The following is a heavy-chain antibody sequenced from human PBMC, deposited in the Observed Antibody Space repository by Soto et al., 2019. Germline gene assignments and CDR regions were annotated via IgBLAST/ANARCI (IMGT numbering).Heavy chain of an antibody. CDR2: LNPRNGQT. CDR1: GYNFSDYY. Sequence: QVQLVQSGAEVKKPGASVKVSCQTSGYNFSDYYFNWVRQAAGQGPEWMGWLNPRNGQTGYVQKFRGRVTMTRDTSIATVYLELSRLTSEDTAIYFCARETDTSMVDYWGQGTLVTVSS. V-gene: IGHV1-8*01. CDR3: ARETDTSMVDY. D-gene: IGHD5-18*01. J-gene: IGHJ4*02.